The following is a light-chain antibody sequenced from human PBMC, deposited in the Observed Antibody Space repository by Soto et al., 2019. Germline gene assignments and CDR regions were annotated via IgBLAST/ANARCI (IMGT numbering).Light chain of an antibody. CDR2: GAS. V-gene: IGKV3-20*01. J-gene: IGKJ2*01. Sequence: EIVLTQSPGTLSLSPGERATLSCRASQSVSSSYLAWYQQKPGQAPRLLIYGASSRATGIPDRFSGSGSATEFTLTISRLEPADFAVYYCQQYGSSPPYTFGQGTKLEIK. CDR3: QQYGSSPPYT. CDR1: QSVSSSY.